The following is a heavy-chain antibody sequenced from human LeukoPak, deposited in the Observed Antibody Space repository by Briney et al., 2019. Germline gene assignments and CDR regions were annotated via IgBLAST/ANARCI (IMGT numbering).Heavy chain of an antibody. D-gene: IGHD1-26*01. Sequence: PSETLSLTCTVSGGSISSDYWSWIRQPPGKGLEWIGNIYHSGSTNYNPSLKSRVSISADTSKNQFSLKLSSVTAAGTAVYYCARSGVYSGTYFDYWGQGTLVTVSS. CDR3: ARSGVYSGTYFDY. CDR1: GGSISSDY. CDR2: IYHSGST. V-gene: IGHV4-59*01. J-gene: IGHJ4*02.